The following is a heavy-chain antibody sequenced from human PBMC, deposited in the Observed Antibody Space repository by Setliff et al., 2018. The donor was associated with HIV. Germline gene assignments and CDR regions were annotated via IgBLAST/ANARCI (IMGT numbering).Heavy chain of an antibody. CDR3: ARGATYYYDSSGYYSLLADAFDI. CDR1: GGTFSSYA. Sequence: SVKVSCKASGGTFSSYAISWVRQAPGQGLEWMGGVIPILGIKKYAQKLQGRVTITADKSTSTAYMELSSLRSEDTAVYYCARGATYYYDSSGYYSLLADAFDIWGQGTMVTVSS. D-gene: IGHD3-22*01. J-gene: IGHJ3*02. CDR2: VIPILGIK. V-gene: IGHV1-69*10.